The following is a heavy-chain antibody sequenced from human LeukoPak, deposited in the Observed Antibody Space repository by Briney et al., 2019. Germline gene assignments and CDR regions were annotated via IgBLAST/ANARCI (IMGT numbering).Heavy chain of an antibody. V-gene: IGHV3-33*06. J-gene: IGHJ4*02. Sequence: GGSLRLSCAASGFTFSSYGMHWVRQTPGKGLEWVAVIWYDGSNKYYADSVKGRFTIPRDNSKNTLYLQMNSLRAEDTAVYYCAKEYCSGGSCYSALDYWGQGTLVTVSS. CDR1: GFTFSSYG. CDR3: AKEYCSGGSCYSALDY. CDR2: IWYDGSNK. D-gene: IGHD2-15*01.